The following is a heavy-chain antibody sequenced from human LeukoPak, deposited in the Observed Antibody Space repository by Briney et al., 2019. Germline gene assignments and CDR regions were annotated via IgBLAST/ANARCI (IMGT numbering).Heavy chain of an antibody. Sequence: ASVKVSCKASGYTFTSYGISWVRQAPGQGLEWMGWISAYNGNTNYAQKLQGRVTMTTDTSTNTAYMELRSLRSDDTAVYYCARDIYDGYYHYGMDVWGQGTTVTVSS. D-gene: IGHD5/OR15-5a*01. J-gene: IGHJ6*02. CDR1: GYTFTSYG. CDR3: ARDIYDGYYHYGMDV. CDR2: ISAYNGNT. V-gene: IGHV1-18*01.